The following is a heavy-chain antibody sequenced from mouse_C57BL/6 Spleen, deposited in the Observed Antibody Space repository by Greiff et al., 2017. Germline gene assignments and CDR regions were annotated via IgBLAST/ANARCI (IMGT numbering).Heavy chain of an antibody. V-gene: IGHV1-82*01. CDR2: IYPGDGDT. CDR3: ARGLLGTWFAY. Sequence: VQLQQSGPELVKPGASVKISCKASGYAFSSSWMNWVKQRPGKGLEWIGRIYPGDGDTNYNGKFKGKATLTACKSSSTAYMQLSSLTSEDSAVYFCARGLLGTWFAYWGQGTLVTVSA. CDR1: GYAFSSSW. D-gene: IGHD1-1*01. J-gene: IGHJ3*01.